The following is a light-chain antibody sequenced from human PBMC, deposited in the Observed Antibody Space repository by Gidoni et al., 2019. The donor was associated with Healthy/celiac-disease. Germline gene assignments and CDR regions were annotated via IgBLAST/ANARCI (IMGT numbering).Light chain of an antibody. V-gene: IGKV1-6*01. CDR2: AAS. CDR3: LQDYNFPWT. J-gene: IGKJ1*01. Sequence: IQMTQSPSPLSASVGDRVTITCRASQGIRNYLGWYQQKPGKAPKLLIYAASSLQSGVPSRFSGSGSGTDFTLTISSLQPEDFATYYCLQDYNFPWTFGQGTKVEIK. CDR1: QGIRNY.